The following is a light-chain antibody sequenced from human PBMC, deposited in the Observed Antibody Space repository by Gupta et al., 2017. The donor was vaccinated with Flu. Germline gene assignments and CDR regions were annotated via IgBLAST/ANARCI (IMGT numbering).Light chain of an antibody. CDR3: QQYDNCPFT. Sequence: EVAVAQSPATLSVSAGQRVTLPCRASQTVSTNFAWYQQKPGQAPRLLIFSSTSRATGIPDRFSGSGSATEFTLTISSLQSDDVGVYYCQQYDNCPFTFGHGTKVDIK. V-gene: IGKV3-15*01. J-gene: IGKJ3*01. CDR2: SST. CDR1: QTVSTN.